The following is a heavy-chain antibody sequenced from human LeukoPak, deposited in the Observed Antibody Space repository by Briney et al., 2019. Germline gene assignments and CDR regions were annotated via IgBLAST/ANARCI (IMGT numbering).Heavy chain of an antibody. CDR1: GGSISSSSYY. D-gene: IGHD3-10*01. J-gene: IGHJ4*02. V-gene: IGHV4-39*01. CDR3: ARLRSLLWFEELND. CDR2: IYYSGST. Sequence: KPSETLSLTCTVSGGSISSSSYYWGWIRQPPGKGLEWIGSIYYSGSTYYNPSLKSRVTISVDTSKNQFSLKLSSVTAADTAVYYCARLRSLLWFEELNDWGQGTLVTVSS.